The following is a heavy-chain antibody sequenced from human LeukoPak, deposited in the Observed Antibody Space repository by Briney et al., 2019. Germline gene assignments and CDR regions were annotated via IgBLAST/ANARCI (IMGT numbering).Heavy chain of an antibody. V-gene: IGHV1-2*02. Sequence: GDSVKVSCKASGYTFTAYYIHWVRQAPGQGLEWMGWISPNSGGTDYAQKFQGRVTMTRDTSISTAYVELSSLTSDDTAVYYCAIQPWGSGNNWYFDLWGRGTLVTVSS. CDR1: GYTFTAYY. D-gene: IGHD7-27*01. CDR3: AIQPWGSGNNWYFDL. CDR2: ISPNSGGT. J-gene: IGHJ2*01.